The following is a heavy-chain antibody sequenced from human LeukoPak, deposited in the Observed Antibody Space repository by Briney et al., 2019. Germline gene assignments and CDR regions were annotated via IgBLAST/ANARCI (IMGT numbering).Heavy chain of an antibody. D-gene: IGHD2-2*01. Sequence: GGSLRLSCAASGFTFSSYAMSWVRQAPGRGLEWVSAISGSGGSTYYADSVKGRFTISRDNSKNTLYLQMNSLRAEDTAVYYCAKAKVVVVPAAMIDYWGQGTLVTVSS. CDR2: ISGSGGST. CDR3: AKAKVVVVPAAMIDY. J-gene: IGHJ4*02. CDR1: GFTFSSYA. V-gene: IGHV3-23*01.